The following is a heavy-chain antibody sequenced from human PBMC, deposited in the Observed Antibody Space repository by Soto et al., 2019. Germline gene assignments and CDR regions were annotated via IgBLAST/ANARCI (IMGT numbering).Heavy chain of an antibody. V-gene: IGHV4-59*07. Sequence: SDTLSLTCTISGLSINNCIWNWTPQPPGKGLEWIGHIYSSGSTKYNPSLESRVTISVDTSKNQFSLKLISMASADTAIYFCARRAVAVSTIREDNWLDPWGQGTLVTVS. CDR1: GLSINNCI. CDR2: IYSSGST. J-gene: IGHJ5*02. D-gene: IGHD2-21*02. CDR3: ARRAVAVSTIREDNWLDP.